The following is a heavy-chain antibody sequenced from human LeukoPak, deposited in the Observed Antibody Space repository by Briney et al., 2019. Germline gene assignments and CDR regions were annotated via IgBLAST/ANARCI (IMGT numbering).Heavy chain of an antibody. J-gene: IGHJ4*02. CDR3: ARAFYSYFDY. CDR2: INQDGSEK. Sequence: GGSLRLSCAASGLNFRSSWMSWIRQAPGKGLERVANINQDGSEKYYVDSVKGRFTISRDNAKNSLYLQMNSLRVEDTAVYYCARAFYSYFDYWDQGTLVVAST. V-gene: IGHV3-7*03. CDR1: GLNFRSSW. D-gene: IGHD2/OR15-2a*01.